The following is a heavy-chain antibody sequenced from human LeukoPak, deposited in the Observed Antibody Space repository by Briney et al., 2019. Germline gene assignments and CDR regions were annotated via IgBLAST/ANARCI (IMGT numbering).Heavy chain of an antibody. V-gene: IGHV4-4*07. Sequence: PSETLSLTCTVSGGSISSYYWSWIRQPAGKGLEWIGRIYTSGSTNYNPSLKSRVTMSVDTSKNQFSLKLSSVTAADTAVYYCARDRRRQKQLVRPEIDYWGQGTLVTVSS. CDR3: ARDRRRQKQLVRPEIDY. CDR1: GGSISSYY. CDR2: IYTSGST. J-gene: IGHJ4*02. D-gene: IGHD6-13*01.